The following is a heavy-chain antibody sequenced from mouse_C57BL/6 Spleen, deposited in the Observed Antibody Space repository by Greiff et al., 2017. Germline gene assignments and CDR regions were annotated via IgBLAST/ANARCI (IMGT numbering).Heavy chain of an antibody. J-gene: IGHJ3*01. CDR2: INPNNGGT. CDR3: ARSRGDSYDYPFAY. D-gene: IGHD2-4*01. V-gene: IGHV1-26*01. Sequence: EVQLQQSGPELVKPGASVKISCKASGYTFTDYYMNWVKQSHGKSLEWIGDINPNNGGTSYNQKFKGKATLTVDKSSSTAYMELRSLTSEDSAVYYCARSRGDSYDYPFAYWGQGTLVTVSA. CDR1: GYTFTDYY.